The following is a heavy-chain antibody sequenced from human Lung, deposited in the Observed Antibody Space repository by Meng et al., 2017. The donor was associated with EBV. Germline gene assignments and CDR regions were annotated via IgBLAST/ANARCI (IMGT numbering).Heavy chain of an antibody. Sequence: EIPLVESGGGLVGPGGSLRLSCAASGLTFSTYVMTWVRQAPGKGLEWVSSISGGGSATYYADSVKGRFTISRDNSKNSMSLEMNSLRDEDTAIYYCASHFDKTFDYWGQGTLVTVSS. J-gene: IGHJ4*02. V-gene: IGHV3-23*04. D-gene: IGHD3-9*01. CDR1: GLTFSTYV. CDR3: ASHFDKTFDY. CDR2: ISGGGSAT.